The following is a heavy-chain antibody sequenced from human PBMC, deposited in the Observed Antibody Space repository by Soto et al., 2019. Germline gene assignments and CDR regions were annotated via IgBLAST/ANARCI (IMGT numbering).Heavy chain of an antibody. CDR2: ISSTSSTI. CDR1: GFTFSSYG. D-gene: IGHD6-19*01. V-gene: IGHV3-48*01. Sequence: EVQLVESGGGLVQPGGSLRLSCGASGFTFSSYGMNWVRQAPGRGLEWVSFISSTSSTIYYADSVKGRFTVSRDNAKNSLFLHMNSLGAEDTAVYYCARDRLGQQWLVRPSGFDIWGQGTLVTVSS. CDR3: ARDRLGQQWLVRPSGFDI. J-gene: IGHJ3*02.